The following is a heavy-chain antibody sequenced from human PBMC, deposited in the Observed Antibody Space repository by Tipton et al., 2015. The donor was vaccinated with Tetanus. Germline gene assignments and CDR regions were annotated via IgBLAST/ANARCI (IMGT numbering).Heavy chain of an antibody. D-gene: IGHD3-22*01. CDR3: AREKWSIVVVPPSGDAFDI. V-gene: IGHV6-1*01. CDR2: TYYRSKWYH. J-gene: IGHJ3*02. CDR1: GDSVSSNSAA. Sequence: GLVKPSQTLSLTCAISGDSVSSNSAAWNWIRQSPSRGLEWLGRTYYRSKWYHDYAVSVKSRITINPDTSKNQFSLQLNSVTPEDPAVYYCAREKWSIVVVPPSGDAFDIWGQGTMVTVSS.